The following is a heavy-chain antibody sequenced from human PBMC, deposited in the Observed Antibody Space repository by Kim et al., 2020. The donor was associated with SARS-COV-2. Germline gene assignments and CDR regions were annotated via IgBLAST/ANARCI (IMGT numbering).Heavy chain of an antibody. J-gene: IGHJ5*02. Sequence: GGSLRLSCAASGFTFGDYAMHWVRQAPGKGLEWVSGISWNSGSIGYADSVTGRFTISRDNAKNSLYLQMNSLRAEDTALYYCAKEGGSYWGRGNWFDPWGQGTLVTVSS. CDR2: ISWNSGSI. CDR3: AKEGGSYWGRGNWFDP. CDR1: GFTFGDYA. V-gene: IGHV3-9*01. D-gene: IGHD1-26*01.